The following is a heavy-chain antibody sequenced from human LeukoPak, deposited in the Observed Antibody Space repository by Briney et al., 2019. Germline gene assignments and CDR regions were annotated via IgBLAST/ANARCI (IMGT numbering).Heavy chain of an antibody. D-gene: IGHD3-3*01. CDR1: GYSFTDYY. CDR3: ARVYYDFSTGLIDAFDI. J-gene: IGHJ3*02. CDR2: INPHSGGT. V-gene: IGHV1-2*02. Sequence: ASVKVSCKASGYSFTDYYIHWVRQAPGQGLEWMGWINPHSGGTGFSQKFQGRVTMTRDTSISSAYMELSSLRSDDTAVYYCARVYYDFSTGLIDAFDIWGQGTMVTVSS.